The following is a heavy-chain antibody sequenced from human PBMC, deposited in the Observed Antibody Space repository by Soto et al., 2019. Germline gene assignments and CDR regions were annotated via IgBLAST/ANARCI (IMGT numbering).Heavy chain of an antibody. CDR3: ARGAGANYYYYYCMDV. CDR1: GYTFTSYD. CDR2: MNPNSGNT. V-gene: IGHV1-8*01. Sequence: VASVKVSCKASGYTFTSYDINWVRQATGQGLEWMGWMNPNSGNTGYAQKFQGRVTMTRNTSISTAYMELSSLRSEDTAVYYCARGAGANYYYYYCMDVWGQGTTVTVSS. J-gene: IGHJ6*02. D-gene: IGHD1-26*01.